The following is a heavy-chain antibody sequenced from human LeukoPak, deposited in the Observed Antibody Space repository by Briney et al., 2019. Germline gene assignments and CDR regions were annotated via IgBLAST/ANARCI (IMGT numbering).Heavy chain of an antibody. J-gene: IGHJ4*02. CDR1: VFSLSDAW. V-gene: IGHV3-15*01. D-gene: IGHD1-14*01. CDR3: SRNADHDW. CDR2: IKRQTEGWAK. Sequence: PGGSLRLSCAGSVFSLSDAWFNWVRQTPEKGLEWVARIKRQTEGWAKDYAAPVKGRFTISRDDSKSTVYLQMNSLEIEDTAVYFCSRNADHDWWGLETLVTVSS.